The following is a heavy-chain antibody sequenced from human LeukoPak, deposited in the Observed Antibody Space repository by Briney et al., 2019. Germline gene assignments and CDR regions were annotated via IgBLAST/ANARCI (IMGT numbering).Heavy chain of an antibody. CDR1: GFTFSDYH. V-gene: IGHV3-11*01. Sequence: PGGSLRLSCAASGFTFSDYHMSWIRQAPGKGLEWVSYISSSGGTISYADSVKGRFTISRDNAKNSLYLQMNSLRAEDTAVYYCARGPVSSSGFFGYWGQGTLVTVS. CDR2: ISSSGGTI. D-gene: IGHD6-19*01. J-gene: IGHJ4*02. CDR3: ARGPVSSSGFFGY.